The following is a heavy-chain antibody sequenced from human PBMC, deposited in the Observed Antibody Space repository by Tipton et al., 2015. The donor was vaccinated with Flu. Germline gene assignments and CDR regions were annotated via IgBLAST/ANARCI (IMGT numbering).Heavy chain of an antibody. CDR2: INHSGSA. V-gene: IGHV4-34*01. D-gene: IGHD3-10*01. CDR3: ARGLYGSANYQRRYFAS. J-gene: IGHJ4*02. CDR1: GGSFSGHY. Sequence: LVKPSETLSLSCAVYGGSFSGHYWTWIRQPPAKGLEWIGEINHSGSANCNPSLKSRVTISVDTSKNQFSLKLSSVSAADTAVYYCARGLYGSANYQRRYFASGGQGPLAPVPS.